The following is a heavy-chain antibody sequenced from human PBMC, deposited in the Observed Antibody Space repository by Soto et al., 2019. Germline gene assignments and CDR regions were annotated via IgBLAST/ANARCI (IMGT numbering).Heavy chain of an antibody. D-gene: IGHD6-19*01. CDR2: IYPGDSDT. V-gene: IGHV5-51*01. CDR1: GYIFTNYW. J-gene: IGHJ4*02. CDR3: ARTFDTSGWYDY. Sequence: PGESLKISCKGSGYIFTNYWLGWVRQMPGKGLEWMGIIYPGDSDTRYSPSFQGQVTISADKSISTAYLQWSSLKASDTAMYYCARTFDTSGWYDYWGQGTLVTVSS.